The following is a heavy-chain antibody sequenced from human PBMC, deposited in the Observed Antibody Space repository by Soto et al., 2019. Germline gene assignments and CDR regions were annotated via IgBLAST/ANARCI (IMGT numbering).Heavy chain of an antibody. CDR3: WAPKPISCSGGSCYGFDI. Sequence: SETLSLTCTVSGGSISSSSYYWGWIRQPPGKGLEWIGSIYYSGSTYYNPSLKSRVTISVDTSKNQFSLKLSSVTAADTAVYYCWAPKPISCSGGSCYGFDIWGQGTMVTVSS. J-gene: IGHJ3*02. CDR1: GGSISSSSYY. D-gene: IGHD2-15*01. CDR2: IYYSGST. V-gene: IGHV4-39*01.